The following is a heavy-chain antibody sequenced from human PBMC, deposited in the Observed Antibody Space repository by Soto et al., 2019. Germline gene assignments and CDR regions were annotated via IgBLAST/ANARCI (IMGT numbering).Heavy chain of an antibody. Sequence: QLQLQASGSGLVKPSQTLSLTCAVSGGSISSGGYSWSWIRQPPGKGLEWIGYIYHSGSTYYNPSLKSRVTISVDRSKFQFSLRLSCVTAADTAVYYCARVPSPWGQGTLVTVS. CDR1: GGSISSGGYS. CDR3: ARVPSP. CDR2: IYHSGST. J-gene: IGHJ5*02. V-gene: IGHV4-30-2*01.